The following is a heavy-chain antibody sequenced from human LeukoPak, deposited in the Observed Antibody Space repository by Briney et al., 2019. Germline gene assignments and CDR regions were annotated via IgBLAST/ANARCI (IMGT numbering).Heavy chain of an antibody. CDR3: ARVWDASGWSNWFDP. D-gene: IGHD6-19*01. J-gene: IGHJ5*02. CDR2: VNPDSGDT. Sequence: ASVRVSCKPSVYKFTPYNIHWIRQAPGQAPEWMGWVNPDSGDTNCTQNYEGGLTLTRDTSVSTVYMELSSLTSGDTAVYYCARVWDASGWSNWFDPWGQGTLVTVSS. V-gene: IGHV1-2*02. CDR1: VYKFTPYN.